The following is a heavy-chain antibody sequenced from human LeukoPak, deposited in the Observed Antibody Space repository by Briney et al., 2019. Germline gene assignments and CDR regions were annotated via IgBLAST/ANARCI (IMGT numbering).Heavy chain of an antibody. CDR2: ISSSSSYI. CDR3: ARDSRPDDYYDSSLGGWLDP. D-gene: IGHD3-22*01. J-gene: IGHJ5*02. V-gene: IGHV3-21*01. Sequence: PGGSLRLSCAASGFTFSSYSMNWVRQAPGKGLEWVSSISSSSSYIYYADSVKGRFTISRDNAKNSLYLQMNSLRAEDTAVYYCARDSRPDDYYDSSLGGWLDPWGQGTLVTVSS. CDR1: GFTFSSYS.